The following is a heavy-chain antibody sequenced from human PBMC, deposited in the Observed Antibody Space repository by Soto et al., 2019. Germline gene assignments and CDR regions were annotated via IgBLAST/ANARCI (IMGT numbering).Heavy chain of an antibody. CDR3: AKAILTGHNRSPSDY. D-gene: IGHD3-9*01. CDR1: GFTFSSYA. CDR2: ISGSGGGT. Sequence: EVQLLESGGGLVQPGGSLRLSCAASGFTFSSYAMKWVRQAPGKGLEWVSTISGSGGGTYYAESVKGRFTISRDNSKNTVSLQMNSLRAEDTAVYYCAKAILTGHNRSPSDYWGQGTLVTVSS. V-gene: IGHV3-23*01. J-gene: IGHJ4*02.